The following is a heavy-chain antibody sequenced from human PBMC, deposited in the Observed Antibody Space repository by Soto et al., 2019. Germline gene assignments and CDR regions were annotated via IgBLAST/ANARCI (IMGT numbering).Heavy chain of an antibody. Sequence: QVQLVQSGAEVKKPGSSVKVSCKASGGTFSSYAISWVRQAPGQGLEWMGGIIPIFGTANYAQKFQGRVTITADESTSTAYMELSSLRYEDTAVYYCARDELDYYDSSNGDYWGQGTLVTVSS. V-gene: IGHV1-69*01. J-gene: IGHJ4*02. CDR1: GGTFSSYA. CDR2: IIPIFGTA. CDR3: ARDELDYYDSSNGDY. D-gene: IGHD3-22*01.